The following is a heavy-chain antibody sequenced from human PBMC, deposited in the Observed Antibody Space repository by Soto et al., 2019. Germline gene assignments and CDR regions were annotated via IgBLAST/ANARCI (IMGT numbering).Heavy chain of an antibody. CDR2: IWYDGSEK. D-gene: IGHD1-1*01. V-gene: IGHV3-33*01. J-gene: IGHJ4*02. CDR3: ARQSLGNIRLRGFDY. CDR1: GFTFSSYG. Sequence: QVQLVESGGGVVQPGRSLRLSCAASGFTFSSYGMHWVLQAPGKGLEWVAVIWYDGSEKYYGDSVKGRFTISRDNSKNTPYLQMNSLRAEDTAVYYCARQSLGNIRLRGFDYWGQGALVTVSS.